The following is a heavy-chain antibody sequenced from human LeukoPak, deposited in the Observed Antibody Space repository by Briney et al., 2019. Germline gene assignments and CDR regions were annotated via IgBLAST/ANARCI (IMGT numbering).Heavy chain of an antibody. CDR2: ISYDGSNK. V-gene: IGHV3-30*18. Sequence: PGRSLRLSCAASGFTFSSYGMHWVRQAPGEGLEWVAVISYDGSNKYYADSVKGRFTISRDNSKNTLYLQMNSLRAEDTAVYYCAKGNYYGSWGQGTLVTVSS. J-gene: IGHJ4*02. D-gene: IGHD3-10*01. CDR1: GFTFSSYG. CDR3: AKGNYYGS.